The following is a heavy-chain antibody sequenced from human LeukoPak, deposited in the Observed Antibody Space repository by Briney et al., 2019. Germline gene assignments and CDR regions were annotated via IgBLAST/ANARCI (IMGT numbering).Heavy chain of an antibody. CDR1: GFTFSGCG. J-gene: IGHJ3*01. CDR2: IRYDGSNE. V-gene: IGHV3-30*02. CDR3: ARDGYNSANGIDV. D-gene: IGHD1-1*01. Sequence: GGSLRLSCAASGFTFSGCGMHWVRQAPGKGLEWVTFIRYDGSNEYYADSVKGRFTISRDNAKSSLSLQMNSLSAEDTAVYYCARDGYNSANGIDVWGQGTMVTVSS.